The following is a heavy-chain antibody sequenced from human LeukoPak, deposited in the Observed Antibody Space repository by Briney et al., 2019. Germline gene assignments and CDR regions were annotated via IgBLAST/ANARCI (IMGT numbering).Heavy chain of an antibody. Sequence: GESLKISCKGSGYSFTTYWIGWVRQMPGKGLEWMGIIYPGDSDIRYSPSFQGQVTISADKSISTAYLQWSSLKASDTAMYYCARRRYDFWSGYSKHGFDYWGQGTLVTVSS. V-gene: IGHV5-51*01. CDR3: ARRRYDFWSGYSKHGFDY. J-gene: IGHJ4*02. D-gene: IGHD3-3*01. CDR1: GYSFTTYW. CDR2: IYPGDSDI.